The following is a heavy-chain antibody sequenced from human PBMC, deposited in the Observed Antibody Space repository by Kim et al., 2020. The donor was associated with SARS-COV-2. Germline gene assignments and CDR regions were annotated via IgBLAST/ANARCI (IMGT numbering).Heavy chain of an antibody. CDR2: IWYDGSNK. CDR3: AREDCSSTSCYAFDI. Sequence: GGSLRLSCAASGFTFSSYGMHWVRQAPGKGLEWVAVIWYDGSNKYYADSVKGRFTISRDNSKNTLYLQMNSLRAEDTAVYYCAREDCSSTSCYAFDIWGQGTMVTVSS. J-gene: IGHJ3*02. D-gene: IGHD2-2*01. CDR1: GFTFSSYG. V-gene: IGHV3-33*01.